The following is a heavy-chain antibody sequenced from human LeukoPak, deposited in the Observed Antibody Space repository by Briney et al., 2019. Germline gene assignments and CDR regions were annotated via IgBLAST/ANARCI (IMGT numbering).Heavy chain of an antibody. CDR1: GFTFRNAW. J-gene: IGHJ4*02. V-gene: IGHV3-15*01. Sequence: GGSLRLSCAASGFTFRNAWMSWVRQAPGKGLEWVGRIKSKNNGGTTDYAAPVTGRFTISRDDSRNTLYLQMNSLKTEDTGVYYCTTGSTSDYGSGSYTTIDYWGQGTLVTASS. D-gene: IGHD3-10*01. CDR2: IKSKNNGGTT. CDR3: TTGSTSDYGSGSYTTIDY.